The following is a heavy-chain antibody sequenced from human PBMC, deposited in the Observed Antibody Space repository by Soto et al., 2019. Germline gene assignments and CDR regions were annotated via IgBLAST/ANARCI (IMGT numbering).Heavy chain of an antibody. D-gene: IGHD3-22*01. CDR3: AKKFSPYYYDSSGYRDY. Sequence: GGSLRLSCAASGFTFSSYAMSWVRQAPGKGLEWVSAISGSGGSTYYADSVKGRFPISRDNSKNTLYLQMNSLRAEDTAVYYCAKKFSPYYYDSSGYRDYWGQGTLVTVSS. CDR1: GFTFSSYA. J-gene: IGHJ4*02. CDR2: ISGSGGST. V-gene: IGHV3-23*01.